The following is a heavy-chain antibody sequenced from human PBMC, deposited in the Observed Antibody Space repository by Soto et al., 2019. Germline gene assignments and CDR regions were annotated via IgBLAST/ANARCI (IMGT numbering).Heavy chain of an antibody. Sequence: TLRVTCSVSGGYIRRGGYFGSWIRQHPGKGLEWIGNVYSRGGTYYNPSLESRVAISVDTSKNEFTLKVSSVTAADTALYYRARFANEETPQRECSYAFDFWGHGTLLTGS. CDR3: ARFANEETPQRECSYAFDF. V-gene: IGHV4-31*03. D-gene: IGHD6-6*01. CDR1: GGYIRRGGYF. J-gene: IGHJ4*01. CDR2: VYSRGGT.